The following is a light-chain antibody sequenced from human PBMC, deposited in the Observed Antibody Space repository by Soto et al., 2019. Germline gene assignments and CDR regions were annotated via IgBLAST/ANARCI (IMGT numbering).Light chain of an antibody. CDR2: DAS. J-gene: IGKJ4*01. V-gene: IGKV3D-15*01. Sequence: EIMMTQSPATLCVSPGERGTLXWRASQSVSSNLAWYQQKPGQAPRLLIYDASNRATGIPARFSGSGSGTDFTLTISSLEPEDFAVYYCQQYGSSITFGRGTKVDIK. CDR3: QQYGSSIT. CDR1: QSVSSN.